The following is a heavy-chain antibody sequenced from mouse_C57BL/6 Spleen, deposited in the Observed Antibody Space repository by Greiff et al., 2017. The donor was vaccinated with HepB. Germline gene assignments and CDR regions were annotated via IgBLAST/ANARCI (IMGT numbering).Heavy chain of an antibody. D-gene: IGHD2-5*01. Sequence: VQLQESGAELVKPGASVKISCKASGYAFSSYWMNWVKQRPGKGLEWIGQIYPGDGDTNYNGKFKGKATLTTDKSSSTAYMQLRSLTSEDSAVYFCARSDYSNPWFAYWGQGTLVTVSA. CDR3: ARSDYSNPWFAY. CDR1: GYAFSSYW. J-gene: IGHJ3*01. CDR2: IYPGDGDT. V-gene: IGHV1-80*01.